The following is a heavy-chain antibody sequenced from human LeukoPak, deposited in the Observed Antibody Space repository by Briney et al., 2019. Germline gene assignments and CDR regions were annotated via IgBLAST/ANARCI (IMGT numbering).Heavy chain of an antibody. CDR1: GYTFTNYD. CDR2: MNPNSGST. Sequence: ASVTVSFTCAGYTFTNYDINWVRQAPGQGREWMGWMNPNSGSTGYSQKVRGRVTMTRDTSISTAYMELSSLKSEDTAVYYCARGPNYDFWGGNYYYYMDVWGKGTTVTVSS. V-gene: IGHV1-8*01. CDR3: ARGPNYDFWGGNYYYYMDV. J-gene: IGHJ6*03. D-gene: IGHD3-3*01.